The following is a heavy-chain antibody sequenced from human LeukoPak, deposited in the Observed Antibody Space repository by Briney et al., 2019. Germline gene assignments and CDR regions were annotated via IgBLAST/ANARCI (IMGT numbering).Heavy chain of an antibody. Sequence: GRSLRLSCAVSGFTFDDYAMHWVRQAPGKGLEWVSGISWNSGSIGYADSVKGRFTISRDNAKNSLFLQMNSLRAEDMALYYCARGMATGGRLDYWGQGTLVTVSS. J-gene: IGHJ4*02. CDR2: ISWNSGSI. D-gene: IGHD5-24*01. CDR3: ARGMATGGRLDY. V-gene: IGHV3-9*03. CDR1: GFTFDDYA.